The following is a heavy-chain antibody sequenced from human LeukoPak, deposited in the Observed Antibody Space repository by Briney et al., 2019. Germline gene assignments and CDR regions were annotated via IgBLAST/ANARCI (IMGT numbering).Heavy chain of an antibody. Sequence: PTETQGLTCTVSGGSISSSSYYWGWIRQPPGKGLEWIGSIYYSGSTYYNPSLKSRVTISVDTSQNQFSLKLSSVTAADTAVYYCARHPGALYGMDVWGQGTTVTVSS. CDR3: ARHPGALYGMDV. CDR2: IYYSGST. D-gene: IGHD1-26*01. J-gene: IGHJ6*02. V-gene: IGHV4-39*01. CDR1: GGSISSSSYY.